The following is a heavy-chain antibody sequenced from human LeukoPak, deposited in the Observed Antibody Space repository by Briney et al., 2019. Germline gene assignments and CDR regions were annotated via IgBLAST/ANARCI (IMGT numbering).Heavy chain of an antibody. Sequence: GGSLRLSCAASGFTFSNYWMHWVRQAPGKGLVWVSRINSDGSSTTYADSVKGRFTISRDNGQNTLYLQMNSLRAEDTAVYYCARSDGIAAAGPFDYWGQGTLVTVSS. J-gene: IGHJ4*02. V-gene: IGHV3-74*01. CDR1: GFTFSNYW. CDR2: INSDGSST. D-gene: IGHD6-13*01. CDR3: ARSDGIAAAGPFDY.